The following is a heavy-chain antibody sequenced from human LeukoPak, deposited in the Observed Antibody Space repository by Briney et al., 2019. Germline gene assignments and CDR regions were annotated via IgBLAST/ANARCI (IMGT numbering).Heavy chain of an antibody. CDR3: ARGPETAMVPRY. Sequence: GGSLRLSCAASGFTVSSNYMSWVRQAPGKGLEWVSVIYSGGSTYYADSVKGRFTISRDNSKNTLYLQMSSLRVEDAAVYYCARGPETAMVPRYWGQGTLVTVSS. D-gene: IGHD5-18*01. V-gene: IGHV3-53*01. CDR2: IYSGGST. J-gene: IGHJ4*02. CDR1: GFTVSSNY.